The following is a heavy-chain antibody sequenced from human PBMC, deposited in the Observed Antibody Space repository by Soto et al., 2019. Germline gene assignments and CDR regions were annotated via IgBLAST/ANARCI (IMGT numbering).Heavy chain of an antibody. CDR2: ISGSGGST. CDR1: GFTFSSYA. J-gene: IGHJ4*02. D-gene: IGHD1-1*01. CDR3: ASGRMRTNGRANRQEIDY. Sequence: HPGGSLRLSCAASGFTFSSYAMRWVRQAPGKGLEWVSAISGSGGSTYYADSVKGRFTISRDNSKNTLYLQMNSLRAEDTAVYYCASGRMRTNGRANRQEIDYWGQGTLVTVSS. V-gene: IGHV3-23*01.